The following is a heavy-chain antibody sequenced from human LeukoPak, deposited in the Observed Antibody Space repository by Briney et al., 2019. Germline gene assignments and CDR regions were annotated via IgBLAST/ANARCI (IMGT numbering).Heavy chain of an antibody. D-gene: IGHD3-22*01. CDR3: AKDSGYYPRGIFDI. CDR2: ISWNSGSI. V-gene: IGHV3-9*01. CDR1: GFTFDDYA. J-gene: IGHJ3*02. Sequence: SLRLSCAASGFTFDDYAMHWIRQAPGKGLEWVSGISWNSGSIGYADSVKGRFTISRDNAKNSLYLQMNSLRAEDTALYYCAKDSGYYPRGIFDIWGQGTMVTVSS.